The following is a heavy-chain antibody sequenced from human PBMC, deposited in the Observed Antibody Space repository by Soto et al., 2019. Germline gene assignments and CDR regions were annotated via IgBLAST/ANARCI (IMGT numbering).Heavy chain of an antibody. CDR3: AKAQFYFDTSDYYPCDY. J-gene: IGHJ4*02. D-gene: IGHD3-22*01. V-gene: IGHV3-9*01. CDR2: ISWNSARI. Sequence: PGGSLRLSCAASGFIFDDYAMHWVRQAPGKGLEWVSNISWNSARIGYADSVKGRFTISRDNAKNSLYLQMNSLRPEDTALYYCAKAQFYFDTSDYYPCDYWGQGTLVTVSS. CDR1: GFIFDDYA.